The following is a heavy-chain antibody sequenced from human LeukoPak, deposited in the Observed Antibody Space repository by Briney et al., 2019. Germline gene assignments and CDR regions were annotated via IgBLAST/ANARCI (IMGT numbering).Heavy chain of an antibody. CDR2: IKSKTDGGTT. D-gene: IGHD5-18*01. J-gene: IGHJ4*02. CDR3: TTEYSYGLGAYYFDY. V-gene: IGHV3-15*01. Sequence: GGSLRLSCAASGFTFSNAWMSWVRQAPGKGLEWVGRIKSKTDGGTTDYAAPGKGRFSISRDDSKNTLYLQMNSLKTEDTAVYYCTTEYSYGLGAYYFDYWGQGTLVTVSS. CDR1: GFTFSNAW.